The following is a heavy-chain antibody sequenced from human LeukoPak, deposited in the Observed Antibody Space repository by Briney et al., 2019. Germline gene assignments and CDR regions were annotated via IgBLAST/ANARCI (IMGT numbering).Heavy chain of an antibody. J-gene: IGHJ4*02. CDR1: GFTFSSYA. D-gene: IGHD5-24*01. CDR2: ISYDGSNK. CDR3: ARDLGRDGYNYPFSRLFGPLDY. V-gene: IGHV3-30-3*01. Sequence: GGSLRLSCAASGFTFSSYAMHWVRQAPGKGLEWVAVISYDGSNKYYADSVKGRFTISRDNSKNTLYLQMNSLRAEDTAVYYCARDLGRDGYNYPFSRLFGPLDYWGQGTLVTVSS.